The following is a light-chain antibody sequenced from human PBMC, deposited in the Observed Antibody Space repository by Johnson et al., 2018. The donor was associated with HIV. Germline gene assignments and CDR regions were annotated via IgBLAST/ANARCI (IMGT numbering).Light chain of an antibody. J-gene: IGLJ1*01. CDR1: YSNIANNY. CDR2: DNN. V-gene: IGLV1-51*01. Sequence: QSVLSQPPSVSAAPGQKVTISCSGSYSNIANNYVSWYQQLPGTAPKLLIYDNNKRPSGIPDRFSGSKSGTSATLGINGLQTGDEADHYCGTWDNSLSTGVFGTGTQVTVL. CDR3: GTWDNSLSTGV.